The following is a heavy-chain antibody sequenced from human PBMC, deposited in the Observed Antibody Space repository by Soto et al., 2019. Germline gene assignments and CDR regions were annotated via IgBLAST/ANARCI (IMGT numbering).Heavy chain of an antibody. CDR2: VSKSDYT. CDR3: AREDSIIIPAVSDF. D-gene: IGHD2-2*01. CDR1: GFTFNNYA. J-gene: IGHJ4*02. V-gene: IGHV3-21*01. Sequence: GWSLRLSCVFSGFTFNNYAINWVRQVPGKGLEWVSTVSKSDYTYYSDSVKGRFTISRDNAKNSVSLQMNTLRAEDMAVYYCAREDSIIIPAVSDFWGQGTLVTVSS.